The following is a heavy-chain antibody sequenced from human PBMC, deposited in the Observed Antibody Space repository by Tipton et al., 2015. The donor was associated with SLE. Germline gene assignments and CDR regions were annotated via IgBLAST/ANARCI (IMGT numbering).Heavy chain of an antibody. D-gene: IGHD6-19*01. CDR1: HTSFSTYS. CDR2: INHGGST. CDR3: ARGKGNSSGWGHYYFYGMDV. V-gene: IGHV4-34*01. J-gene: IGHJ6*02. Sequence: TLSLTCTVSHTSFSTYSWAWIRQTPGKGLEWIGEINHGGSTNYNPSLKTRVTMSVDTSKKQFSLKLGSVTAADTAVYYCARGKGNSSGWGHYYFYGMDVWGQGTTVTVSS.